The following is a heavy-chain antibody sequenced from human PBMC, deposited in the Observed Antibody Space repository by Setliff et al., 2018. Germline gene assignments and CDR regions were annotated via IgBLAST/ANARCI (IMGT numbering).Heavy chain of an antibody. CDR3: ATSWGATPFDY. CDR2: ISSYNGKT. Sequence: ASVKVSCKASGYIFTSYGISWVRQAPGQGLEWMGWISSYNGKTNYAQKLQGRVTMPTATSTSTAYMELRSLRSDDTAVYYCATSWGATPFDYWGQGTLVTVSS. CDR1: GYIFTSYG. J-gene: IGHJ4*02. D-gene: IGHD1-26*01. V-gene: IGHV1-18*01.